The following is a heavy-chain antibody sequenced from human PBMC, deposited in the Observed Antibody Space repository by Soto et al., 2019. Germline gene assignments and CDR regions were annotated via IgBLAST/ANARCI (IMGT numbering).Heavy chain of an antibody. Sequence: GASVKVSCKACRYAYSTSGRSWLRQATEQGLEWMGWISTYNGDTNDAPKFQDRVTMTSDTSTSTVYMELRSLRSDDTAVYYCARAGAAPYYYYGMDVWGQGTRVTVSS. CDR2: ISTYNGDT. V-gene: IGHV1-18*01. CDR1: RYAYSTSG. D-gene: IGHD2-15*01. J-gene: IGHJ6*02. CDR3: ARAGAAPYYYYGMDV.